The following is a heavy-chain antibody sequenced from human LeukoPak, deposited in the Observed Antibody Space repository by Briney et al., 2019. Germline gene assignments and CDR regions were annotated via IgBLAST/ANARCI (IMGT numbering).Heavy chain of an antibody. J-gene: IGHJ5*02. V-gene: IGHV1-69*01. Sequence: ASVKVSCKASGGTFSSYAISWVRQAPGQGLEWMGGIIPIFGTANYAQKFQGRVTITAEESTSTAFMELSSLRSEDTAVYYCARSDYGGNSFDWFDPWGQGTLVTVSS. CDR1: GGTFSSYA. CDR2: IIPIFGTA. CDR3: ARSDYGGNSFDWFDP. D-gene: IGHD4-23*01.